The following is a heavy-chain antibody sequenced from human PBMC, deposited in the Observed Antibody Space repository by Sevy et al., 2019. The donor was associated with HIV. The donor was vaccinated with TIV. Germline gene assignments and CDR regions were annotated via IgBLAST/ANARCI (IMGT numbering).Heavy chain of an antibody. CDR1: GFTFDDYA. CDR3: AKDMRRRITMVRGVCFDY. D-gene: IGHD3-10*01. J-gene: IGHJ4*02. V-gene: IGHV3-9*03. CDR2: ISWNSGSI. Sequence: GGSLRLSCAASGFTFDDYAMHWVRQAPGKGLEWVSGISWNSGSIGYADSVKGRFTISRDNAKNSLYLQMNSLRAEDMALYYCAKDMRRRITMVRGVCFDYWGQGTLVTVSS.